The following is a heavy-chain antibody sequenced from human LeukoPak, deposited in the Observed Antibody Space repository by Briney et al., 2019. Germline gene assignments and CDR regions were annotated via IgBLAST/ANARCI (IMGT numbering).Heavy chain of an antibody. D-gene: IGHD4-11*01. CDR2: IKEDGSEK. J-gene: IGHJ5*02. CDR3: SRGGYSNRDA. CDR1: GFTFRSYW. Sequence: PGGSLRLSCAASGFTFRSYWMSWVRQAPEKGLEWVANIKEDGSEKNYGDSVKGRFTISRDNAKNSLSLQMNSLRAEDTAVYYCSRGGYSNRDAWGQGSLVIVSS. V-gene: IGHV3-7*01.